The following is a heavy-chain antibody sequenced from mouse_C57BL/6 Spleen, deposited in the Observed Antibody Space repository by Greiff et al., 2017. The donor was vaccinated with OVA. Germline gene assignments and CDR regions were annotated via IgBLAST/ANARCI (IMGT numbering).Heavy chain of an antibody. D-gene: IGHD2-12*01. J-gene: IGHJ2*01. CDR2: INPSSGYT. Sequence: VQLQQSGAELAKPGASVKLSCKASGYTFTSYWMHWVKQRPGQGLEWIGYINPSSGYTKYNQKFKDKATLTADKSSSTAYMQLSSLTYEDSAVSYCALYPLDSFVFDYWGHGTPLTLSS. CDR3: ALYPLDSFVFDY. V-gene: IGHV1-7*01. CDR1: GYTFTSYW.